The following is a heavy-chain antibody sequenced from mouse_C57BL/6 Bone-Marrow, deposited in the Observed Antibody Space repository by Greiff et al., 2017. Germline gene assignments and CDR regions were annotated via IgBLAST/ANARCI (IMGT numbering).Heavy chain of an antibody. V-gene: IGHV1-82*01. D-gene: IGHD1-1*01. CDR1: GYAFSSSW. J-gene: IGHJ2*01. CDR2: IYPGDGDT. CDR3: AIPHYYGSSYFDY. Sequence: QVQLQQSGPELVKPGASVKISCKASGYAFSSSWMNWVKQRPGKGLEWIGRIYPGDGDTNYNGKFKGKATLTADKSSSTAYMQLSSLTSEDSAVYFCAIPHYYGSSYFDYWGQGTTRTVSS.